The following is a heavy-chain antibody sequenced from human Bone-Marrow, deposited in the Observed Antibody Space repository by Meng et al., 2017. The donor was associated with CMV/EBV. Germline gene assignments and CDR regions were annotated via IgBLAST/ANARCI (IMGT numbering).Heavy chain of an antibody. Sequence: SETLSLTCTVSGGSVSSGCYYWSWIRQPPGKGLEWIGYIYYSGSTNYNPSLKSRVTISVDTSKHQFSLKLSSVTAADTAVYYCARVEVPAAIRYWGQGTLVTVSS. D-gene: IGHD2-2*02. CDR1: GGSVSSGCYY. J-gene: IGHJ4*02. CDR2: IYYSGST. CDR3: ARVEVPAAIRY. V-gene: IGHV4-61*01.